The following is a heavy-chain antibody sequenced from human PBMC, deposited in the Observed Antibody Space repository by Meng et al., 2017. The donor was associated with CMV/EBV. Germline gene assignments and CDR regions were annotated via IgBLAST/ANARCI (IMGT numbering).Heavy chain of an antibody. J-gene: IGHJ4*02. CDR2: IIPIFGTA. CDR1: GGTFSSYV. CDR3: AREGIVGVTTIDY. D-gene: IGHD1-26*01. Sequence: SVKVSCKASGGTFSSYVISWVRQAPGQGLEWMGGIIPIFGTANYAQKFQGRVTITTDESTSTAYMELSRLRSEDTAVYYCAREGIVGVTTIDYWGQGTLVTVSS. V-gene: IGHV1-69*05.